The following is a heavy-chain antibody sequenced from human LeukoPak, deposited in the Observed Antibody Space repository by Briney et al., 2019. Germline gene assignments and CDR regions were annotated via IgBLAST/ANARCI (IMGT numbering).Heavy chain of an antibody. CDR2: MNPNSGNT. Sequence: ASVKVSCKASGYTFTSFDINWVRQATGQGPEWMGWMNPNSGNTGYAQKFQGRVTMNRDTSINTAYMELSSLGSEDTAVYYCARNHVPTGLRDVWGTGTPVIVSS. V-gene: IGHV1-8*01. J-gene: IGHJ6*04. CDR3: ARNHVPTGLRDV. CDR1: GYTFTSFD. D-gene: IGHD5-12*01.